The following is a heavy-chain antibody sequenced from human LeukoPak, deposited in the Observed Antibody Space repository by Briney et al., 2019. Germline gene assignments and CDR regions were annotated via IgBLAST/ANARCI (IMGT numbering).Heavy chain of an antibody. CDR3: ARGWDYYGSGSYQLDY. D-gene: IGHD3-10*01. V-gene: IGHV3-53*01. J-gene: IGHJ4*02. CDR1: GFTVSSNY. Sequence: GGSLRLSCAASGFTVSSNYMSWVRQAPGKGLEWVSVIYSGGSTYYADSVKGRFTISRDNSKNTLYLQMNSLRAEDTAVYYCARGWDYYGSGSYQLDYWGQGTLVTVSS. CDR2: IYSGGST.